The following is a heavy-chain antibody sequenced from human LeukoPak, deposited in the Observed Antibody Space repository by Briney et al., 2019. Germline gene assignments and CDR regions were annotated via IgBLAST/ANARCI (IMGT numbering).Heavy chain of an antibody. D-gene: IGHD3-16*01. CDR2: IYHSGST. CDR3: ARLGRYDYFIDY. V-gene: IGHV4-30-2*01. Sequence: SETLSLTCAVSGGSISSAGYSWSWIRQPPGKGLEWIGYIYHSGSTYYNSSLKSRVTKSVDRSKNQFSLKLTSVTAADTAVSYCARLGRYDYFIDYWGQGTLVTVSS. J-gene: IGHJ4*02. CDR1: GGSISSAGYS.